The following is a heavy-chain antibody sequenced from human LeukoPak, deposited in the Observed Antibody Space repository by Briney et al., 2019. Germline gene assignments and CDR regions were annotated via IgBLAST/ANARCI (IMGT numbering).Heavy chain of an antibody. CDR3: VRDGRPLDY. CDR1: GFTFSKYW. D-gene: IGHD1-1*01. V-gene: IGHV3-7*01. CDR2: IKEDGSEK. J-gene: IGHJ4*02. Sequence: GGSLRLSCAASGFTFSKYWMSWVRQAPGKGLGWVANIKEDGSEKYFVDSVRGRFIISRDNAENSLYLQMNSLRAEDTAIYYCVRDGRPLDYWGQGTLVTVSS.